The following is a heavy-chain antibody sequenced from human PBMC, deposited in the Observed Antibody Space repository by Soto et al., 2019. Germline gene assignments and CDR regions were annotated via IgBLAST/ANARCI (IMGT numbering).Heavy chain of an antibody. CDR1: GGSIISGGYY. CDR3: ARVRLRTGYYYYYGMDV. CDR2: IYYSGST. Sequence: SETLSLTCTVSGGSIISGGYYWSWIRQHPGKGLEWIGYIYYSGSTYYNPSLKSRVTISVDTSKNQFSLKLSSVTAADTAVYYCARVRLRTGYYYYYGMDVWGQGTTVTVSS. J-gene: IGHJ6*02. V-gene: IGHV4-31*03. D-gene: IGHD4-17*01.